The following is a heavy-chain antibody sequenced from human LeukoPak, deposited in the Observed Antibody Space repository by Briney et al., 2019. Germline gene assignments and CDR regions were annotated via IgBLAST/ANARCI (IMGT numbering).Heavy chain of an antibody. V-gene: IGHV4-39*01. CDR2: IYNSGDT. Sequence: KPSETLSLTCSVSGDSIRSRDYYWGWIRQAPGKGLEWIGSIYNSGDTYYNPSLKSRVTMSLDTSKNQFSLKLSSVTAADTAVYYCARGLRPPSRYSSSWNNWFDPWGQGTLVTVSS. CDR1: GDSIRSRDYY. D-gene: IGHD6-13*01. CDR3: ARGLRPPSRYSSSWNNWFDP. J-gene: IGHJ5*02.